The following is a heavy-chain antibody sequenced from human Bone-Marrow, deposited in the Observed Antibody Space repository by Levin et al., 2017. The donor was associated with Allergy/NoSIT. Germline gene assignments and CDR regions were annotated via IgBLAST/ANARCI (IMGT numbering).Heavy chain of an antibody. J-gene: IGHJ4*02. Sequence: LSLTCAASGFSFSIYGMHWVRQAPGKGLEWVAFISYDGSNKRYADSVKGRFTISRDNSKNTLYLQMNSLRAEDTAVYYCAKLRGDYGDYGYYWGQGTLVTVSS. CDR2: ISYDGSNK. CDR3: AKLRGDYGDYGYY. V-gene: IGHV3-30*18. D-gene: IGHD4-17*01. CDR1: GFSFSIYG.